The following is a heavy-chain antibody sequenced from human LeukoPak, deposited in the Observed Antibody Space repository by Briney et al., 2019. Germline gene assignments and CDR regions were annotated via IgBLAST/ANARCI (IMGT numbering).Heavy chain of an antibody. D-gene: IGHD3-22*01. V-gene: IGHV3-33*01. Sequence: PARSLRLSCAASGFTFSSQGMHWVRQAPGQGLEWGTVIWYDGSNKYYADSVRGRFTISRDNSKTTLYLQMNSLRAEDTAVYYCARYYYDSSGYYYYYGMDVWGQGTTVTVSS. J-gene: IGHJ6*02. CDR2: IWYDGSNK. CDR1: GFTFSSQG. CDR3: ARYYYDSSGYYYYYGMDV.